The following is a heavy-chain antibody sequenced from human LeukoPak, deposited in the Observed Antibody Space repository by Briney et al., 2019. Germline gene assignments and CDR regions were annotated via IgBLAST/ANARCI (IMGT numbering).Heavy chain of an antibody. Sequence: SETLSLTCTVSGGSVSSGSYYWSWIRQPPGKGLEWIGYIYYSGSTNYNPSLKSRVTTSVDTSKNQFSLKLSSVTAADTAVYYCASLSRPGYCSSTSCYGWGQGTLVTVSS. CDR3: ASLSRPGYCSSTSCYG. J-gene: IGHJ4*02. D-gene: IGHD2-2*01. CDR2: IYYSGST. V-gene: IGHV4-61*01. CDR1: GGSVSSGSYY.